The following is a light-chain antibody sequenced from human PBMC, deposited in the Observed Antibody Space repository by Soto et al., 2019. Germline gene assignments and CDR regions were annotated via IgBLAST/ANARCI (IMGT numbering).Light chain of an antibody. CDR3: QQYYNWPWT. CDR2: GAS. Sequence: EMAMTQSPATLSVSRGERATLSCRASQSVSSDLAWYQQKPGQAPRLLIYGASTRATGIPARFSGSGSGTEFTLTISSLQSEDFALYYCQQYYNWPWTFGQGTKVDIK. J-gene: IGKJ1*01. V-gene: IGKV3-15*01. CDR1: QSVSSD.